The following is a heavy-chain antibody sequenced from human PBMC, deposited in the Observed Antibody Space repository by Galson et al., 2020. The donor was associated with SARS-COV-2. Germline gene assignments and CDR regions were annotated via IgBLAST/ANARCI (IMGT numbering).Heavy chain of an antibody. D-gene: IGHD3-10*01. CDR2: ISSYSGNT. J-gene: IGHJ4*02. V-gene: IGHV1-18*01. Sequence: ASVKVSCKASGYTFTSYGISWVRQAPGQGLEWMGWISSYSGNTNYAQRLQGRVTMTTDTSTNTAYMELRSLRSDDTAVYYCARSISMVRGVIITSYYFDYWGQGTLVTVSS. CDR3: ARSISMVRGVIITSYYFDY. CDR1: GYTFTSYG.